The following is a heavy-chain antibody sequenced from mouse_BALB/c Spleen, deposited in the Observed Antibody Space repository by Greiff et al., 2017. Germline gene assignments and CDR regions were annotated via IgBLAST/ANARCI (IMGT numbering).Heavy chain of an antibody. D-gene: IGHD1-1*01. V-gene: IGHV1-7*01. CDR3: ARSDYYGSSYRYFDV. Sequence: VQLQESGAELAKPGASVKMSCKASGYTFTSYWMHWVKQRPGQGLEWIGYINPSTGYTEYNQKFKDKATLTADKSSSTAYMQLSSLTSEDSAVYYCARSDYYGSSYRYFDVWGAGTTVTVSS. CDR1: GYTFTSYW. CDR2: INPSTGYT. J-gene: IGHJ1*01.